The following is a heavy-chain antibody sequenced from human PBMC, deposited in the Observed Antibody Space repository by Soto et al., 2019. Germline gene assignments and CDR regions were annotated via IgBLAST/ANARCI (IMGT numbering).Heavy chain of an antibody. D-gene: IGHD3-9*01. V-gene: IGHV4-39*01. CDR3: ARLPTGYPNWFDP. Sequence: QVQLQGSGPGLVRPSETLSLTCTVSGASISTNHHNWAWVRQPPGKGLEGMGNIHYRGDPYFNPSLESRLSMSDDTPKNQFSLKLTSVTAADTAVYYCARLPTGYPNWFDPWGQGTLVTVSS. CDR2: IHYRGDP. J-gene: IGHJ5*02. CDR1: GASISTNHHN.